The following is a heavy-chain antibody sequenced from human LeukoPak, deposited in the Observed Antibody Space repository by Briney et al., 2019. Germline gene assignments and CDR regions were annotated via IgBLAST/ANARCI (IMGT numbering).Heavy chain of an antibody. D-gene: IGHD2-2*01. J-gene: IGHJ4*02. CDR3: ASGMGVPAASVDY. CDR2: IYYSGNT. V-gene: IGHV4-39*07. Sequence: SETLSLTCTVSGGSISSRSYSWGWIRQPPEKGLEWIGGIYYSGNTYYNPSLKSRVTISVDTSKNQFSLKLSSVTAADTAVYYCASGMGVPAASVDYWGQGTLVTVSS. CDR1: GGSISSRSYS.